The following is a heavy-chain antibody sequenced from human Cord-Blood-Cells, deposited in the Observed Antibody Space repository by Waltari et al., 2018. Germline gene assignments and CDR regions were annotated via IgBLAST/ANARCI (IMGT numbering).Heavy chain of an antibody. D-gene: IGHD7-27*01. J-gene: IGHJ3*02. V-gene: IGHV1-3*01. CDR3: ARDRTGEVDGAFDI. Sequence: QVQLVQSGAEVKKPGASVKASCKASGYTFTSYAMHWVRQAPGQRLEWMGWINAGNGNTKYSQKFQGRVTITRDTSASTAYMELSSLRSEDTAVYYCARDRTGEVDGAFDIWGQGTMVTVSS. CDR1: GYTFTSYA. CDR2: INAGNGNT.